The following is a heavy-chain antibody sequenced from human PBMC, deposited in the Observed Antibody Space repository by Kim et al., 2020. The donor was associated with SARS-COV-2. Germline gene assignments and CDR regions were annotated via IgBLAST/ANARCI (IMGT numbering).Heavy chain of an antibody. CDR3: ARADDILTGYSDY. J-gene: IGHJ4*02. D-gene: IGHD3-9*01. V-gene: IGHV1-69*04. Sequence: YAQKFQGRVTITADKSTSTAYMERSSLRSEDTAVYYCARADDILTGYSDYWGQGTLVTVSS.